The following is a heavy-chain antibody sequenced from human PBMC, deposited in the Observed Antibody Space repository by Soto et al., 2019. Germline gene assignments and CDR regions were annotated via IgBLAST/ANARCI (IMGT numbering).Heavy chain of an antibody. CDR1: GGTFSSYA. V-gene: IGHV1-69*13. J-gene: IGHJ6*02. CDR3: ARSYYDSSGYKGRYYYYGMDV. D-gene: IGHD3-22*01. CDR2: IIPIFGTA. Sequence: SVKVSCKASGGTFSSYAISWVRQAPGRELEWMGGIIPIFGTANYAQKFQGRVTITADESTSTAYMELSSLRSEDTAVYYCARSYYDSSGYKGRYYYYGMDVWGQGTTVTVSS.